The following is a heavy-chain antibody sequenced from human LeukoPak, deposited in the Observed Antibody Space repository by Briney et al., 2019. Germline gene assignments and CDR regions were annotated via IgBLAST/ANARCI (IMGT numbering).Heavy chain of an antibody. V-gene: IGHV3-21*01. D-gene: IGHD3-22*01. CDR1: GFTFSTYT. J-gene: IGHJ4*02. CDR2: ISSSSSSI. Sequence: GGSLRLSCAASGFTFSTYTMNWVRQAPGEGLEWVSSISSSSSSINYADSVKGRFTISRDNAKNSLYLQMNTLRAEDTAVYYCARDRAYDSRDFDYWGQGTPVTVSS. CDR3: ARDRAYDSRDFDY.